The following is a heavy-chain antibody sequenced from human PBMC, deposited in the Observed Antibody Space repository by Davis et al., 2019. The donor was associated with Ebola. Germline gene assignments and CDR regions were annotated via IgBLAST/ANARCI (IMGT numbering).Heavy chain of an antibody. J-gene: IGHJ4*02. CDR2: ISGSGGST. V-gene: IGHV3-23*01. CDR3: AQGEVPGDY. D-gene: IGHD2-2*01. Sequence: GESLKISCAASGFTFSSYAMSWVRQAPGKGLEWVSVISGSGGSTYYADSVKGRFTISRDNSKNTLYLQMNSLRAEDTAVYYCAQGEVPGDYWGQGTLVTVSS. CDR1: GFTFSSYA.